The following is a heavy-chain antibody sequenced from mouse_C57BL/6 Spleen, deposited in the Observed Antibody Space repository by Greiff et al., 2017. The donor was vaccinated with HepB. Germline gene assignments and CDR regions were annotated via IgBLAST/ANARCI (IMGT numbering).Heavy chain of an antibody. CDR2: ISSGGDYI. CDR1: GFTFSSYA. J-gene: IGHJ3*01. Sequence: DVMLVESGEGLVKPGGSLKLSCAASGFTFSSYAMSWVRQTPEKRLEWVAYISSGGDYIYYADTVKGRFTISRDNARNTLYLQMSSLKSEDTAMYYCTRAPQLRLGPWFAYWGQGTLVTVSA. D-gene: IGHD3-2*02. CDR3: TRAPQLRLGPWFAY. V-gene: IGHV5-9-1*02.